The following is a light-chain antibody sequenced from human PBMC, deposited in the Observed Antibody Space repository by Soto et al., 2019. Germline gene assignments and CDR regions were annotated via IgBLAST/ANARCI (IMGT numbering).Light chain of an antibody. Sequence: DIQMTQSPSSLSASVGDRVTITCRASQDISNYLNWYQQKPGKAPKLLIYDASNWETGVPSRFSGSGSGTDFTFTISSLQPEDIATYYCQQYDNLPVTFGGGTKVEIK. CDR1: QDISNY. V-gene: IGKV1-33*01. J-gene: IGKJ4*01. CDR3: QQYDNLPVT. CDR2: DAS.